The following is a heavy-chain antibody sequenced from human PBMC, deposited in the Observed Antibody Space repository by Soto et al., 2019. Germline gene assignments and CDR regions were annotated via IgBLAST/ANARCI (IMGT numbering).Heavy chain of an antibody. V-gene: IGHV1-8*01. D-gene: IGHD6-13*01. Sequence: ASVKVSCKASGYTFTSYDINWVRQATGQGLEWMGWMNPNSGNTGYAQKFQGRVTMTRNTSISTAYMELSSLRSEDTAVYYCASLLAANDAFDIWGQGTMVTVSS. CDR3: ASLLAANDAFDI. CDR2: MNPNSGNT. J-gene: IGHJ3*02. CDR1: GYTFTSYD.